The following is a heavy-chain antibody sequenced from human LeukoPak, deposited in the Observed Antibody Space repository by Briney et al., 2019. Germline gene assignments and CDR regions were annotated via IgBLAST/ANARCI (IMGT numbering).Heavy chain of an antibody. V-gene: IGHV3-49*04. CDR3: TRAWAPDY. CDR2: IRSKGYGGTT. J-gene: IGHJ4*02. Sequence: GGSLRLSCTASGFTFGNYAMSWVRQAPGKGLEWVGFIRSKGYGGTTEYAASVKDRFTISRDDSKSIAYLQMNSLKTEDTAVYYYTRAWAPDYWGQGTLVTVSS. D-gene: IGHD7-27*01. CDR1: GFTFGNYA.